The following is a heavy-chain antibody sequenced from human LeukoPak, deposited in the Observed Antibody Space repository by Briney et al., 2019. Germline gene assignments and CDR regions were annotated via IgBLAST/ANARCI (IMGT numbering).Heavy chain of an antibody. V-gene: IGHV3-48*03. CDR3: ARDPQRDGYNWAPTSHY. CDR2: ISSSGSTI. J-gene: IGHJ4*02. D-gene: IGHD5-24*01. Sequence: GGSLSLSCAASGFTFSSYEMNWVRQAPGKGLEWVSYISSSGSTIYYADSVKGRFTISRDNAKNSLYLQMNSLRAEDTAVYYCARDPQRDGYNWAPTSHYWGQGTLVTVSS. CDR1: GFTFSSYE.